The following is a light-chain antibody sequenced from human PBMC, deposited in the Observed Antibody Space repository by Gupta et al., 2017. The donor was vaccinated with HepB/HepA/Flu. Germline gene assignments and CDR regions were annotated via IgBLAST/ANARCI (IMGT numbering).Light chain of an antibody. CDR3: HLVSGSSWT. CDR1: QSISDC. J-gene: IGKJ1*01. V-gene: IGKV1-5*03. CDR2: RAS. Sequence: DIEITYSPSTLSASVGDRVTITCRASQSISDCLAWYQQKPGKAPNLLIYRASTLESGVPSRFSGSGSGTEFTLAISILQPDHLATYYFHLVSGSSWTFGQGTKVEIK.